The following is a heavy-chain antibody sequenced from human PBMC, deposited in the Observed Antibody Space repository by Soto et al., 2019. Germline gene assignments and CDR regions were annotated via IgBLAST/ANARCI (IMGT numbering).Heavy chain of an antibody. CDR1: GYTFTSYG. V-gene: IGHV1-18*01. J-gene: IGHJ6*02. Sequence: ASVKVSCKASGYTFTSYGISWVRQAPGQGLEWMGWISAYNGNTNYAQKLQGRVTMTTDTSTSTAYMELRSLRSDDTAVYYCASDECSSTSCYYYYGMDVWGQGTTVTVSS. D-gene: IGHD2-2*01. CDR3: ASDECSSTSCYYYYGMDV. CDR2: ISAYNGNT.